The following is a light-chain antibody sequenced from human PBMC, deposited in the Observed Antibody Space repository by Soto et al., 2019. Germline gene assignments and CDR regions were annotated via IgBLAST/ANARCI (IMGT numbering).Light chain of an antibody. CDR3: QQYNNWPLT. V-gene: IGKV3-15*01. CDR2: GAS. Sequence: EIVLTQSPGTLSLSPGERATLSFRSSQSVTNSFLARYQQKPGQAPRLLIYGASTRATGIPARFSGSGSGTEFTLTIRSLQSEDFAVYYCQQYNNWPLTFGGGTKVDIK. CDR1: QSVTNS. J-gene: IGKJ4*01.